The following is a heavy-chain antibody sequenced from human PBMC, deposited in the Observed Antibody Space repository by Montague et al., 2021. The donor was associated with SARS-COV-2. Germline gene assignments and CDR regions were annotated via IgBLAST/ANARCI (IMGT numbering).Heavy chain of an antibody. CDR3: ARDLFVAATKTYYYYYGMDV. CDR2: IYCSGST. D-gene: IGHD2-15*01. J-gene: IGHJ6*02. Sequence: TLSLTCTVSGGSISSGGYYWSWIRQHPGKGLEWIGYIYCSGSTYYTPSLKSRVTISVDTSKNQFSLKLSSVTAADTAVYYCARDLFVAATKTYYYYYGMDVWGQGTTVTVSS. V-gene: IGHV4-31*03. CDR1: GGSISSGGYY.